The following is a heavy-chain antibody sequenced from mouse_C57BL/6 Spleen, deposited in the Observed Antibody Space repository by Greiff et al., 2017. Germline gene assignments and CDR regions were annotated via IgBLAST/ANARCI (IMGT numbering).Heavy chain of an antibody. CDR2: IWGVGST. J-gene: IGHJ4*01. CDR3: ARTYDYDRGNYYAMDY. Sequence: QVQLKQSGPGLVAPSQSLSITCTVSGFSLTSYGVDWVRQSPGKGLEWLGVIWGVGSTNYNSALKSRLSISKDNSKSQVFLKMNSLQTDDTAMYYCARTYDYDRGNYYAMDYWGQGTSVTVSS. CDR1: GFSLTSYG. V-gene: IGHV2-6*01. D-gene: IGHD2-4*01.